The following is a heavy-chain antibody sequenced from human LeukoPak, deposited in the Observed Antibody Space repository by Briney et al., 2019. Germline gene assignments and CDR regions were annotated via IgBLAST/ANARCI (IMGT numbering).Heavy chain of an antibody. CDR2: ISGSGGST. J-gene: IGHJ4*02. Sequence: GGSLRLSCAASGFTFSSYAMSWVRQAPGKGLEWVSAISGSGGSTYYADSVKGRFTISRDNSKNTLYLQMNSLRAEDTAVYYCAEDSGIAVAGTMYGYWGQGTLVTVSS. CDR3: AEDSGIAVAGTMYGY. D-gene: IGHD6-19*01. CDR1: GFTFSSYA. V-gene: IGHV3-23*01.